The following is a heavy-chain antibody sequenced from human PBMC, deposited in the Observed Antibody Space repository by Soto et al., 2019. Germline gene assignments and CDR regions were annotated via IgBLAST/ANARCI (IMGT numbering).Heavy chain of an antibody. CDR1: GYTFTSYA. Sequence: QVQLVQSGAEVKKPGASVKVSCKASGYTFTSYAMHWVRQAPVQRLEWMGWINAGNGNTKYSQKFQGRVTITRDTSASTAYMELSSLRSEDTAVYYCARDSALIAVAGPIVDYWGQGTLVTVSS. V-gene: IGHV1-3*01. CDR2: INAGNGNT. J-gene: IGHJ4*02. CDR3: ARDSALIAVAGPIVDY. D-gene: IGHD6-19*01.